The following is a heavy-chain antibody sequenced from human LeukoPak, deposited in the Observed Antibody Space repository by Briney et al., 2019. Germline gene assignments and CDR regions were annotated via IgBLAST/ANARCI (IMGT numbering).Heavy chain of an antibody. Sequence: SETLSLTCTVPGGSFSSSDYYWGWIRQPPGKGLEWIGSIYYSGTTYYNPSLKSRVTISVDTSKKQFSLKLRSVTAADTAVYYCARHEWGITNAFDIWGQGTMVTVSS. CDR3: ARHEWGITNAFDI. D-gene: IGHD1-14*01. J-gene: IGHJ3*02. CDR1: GGSFSSSDYY. V-gene: IGHV4-39*01. CDR2: IYYSGTT.